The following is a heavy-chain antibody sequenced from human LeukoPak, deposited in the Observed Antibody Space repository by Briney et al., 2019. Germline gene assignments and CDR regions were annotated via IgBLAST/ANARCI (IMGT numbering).Heavy chain of an antibody. Sequence: SETLSLTCAVYGGSFSGYYWSWIRQPPGKGLEWIGEINHSGSTNYNPSLKSRVTIPVDTSKNQFSLKLSSVTAADTAVYYCASRDLHYDILTGYYVTRAFDIWGQGTMVTVSS. CDR1: GGSFSGYY. J-gene: IGHJ3*02. V-gene: IGHV4-34*01. D-gene: IGHD3-9*01. CDR2: INHSGST. CDR3: ASRDLHYDILTGYYVTRAFDI.